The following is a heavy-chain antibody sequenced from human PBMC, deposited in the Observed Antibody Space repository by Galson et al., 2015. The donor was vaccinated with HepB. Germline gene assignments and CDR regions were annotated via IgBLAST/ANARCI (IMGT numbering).Heavy chain of an antibody. Sequence: SVKVSCKASGGTFSRYAISWVRQAPGQGLEWMGGIIPIFGTANYAQKFQGRVTITADKSTSTAYMELSSVTAADTAVYYCAGEYSGYDSLGGFYYWGQGTLVTVSS. J-gene: IGHJ4*02. V-gene: IGHV1-69*06. CDR1: GGTFSRYA. CDR2: IIPIFGTA. CDR3: AGEYSGYDSLGGFYY. D-gene: IGHD5-12*01.